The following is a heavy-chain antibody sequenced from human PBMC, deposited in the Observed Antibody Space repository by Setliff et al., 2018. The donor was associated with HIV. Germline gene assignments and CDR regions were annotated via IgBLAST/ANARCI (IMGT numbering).Heavy chain of an antibody. D-gene: IGHD3-16*02. V-gene: IGHV4-4*02. CDR1: RDSITNNYW. CDR2: VRHGGST. Sequence: SETLSLTCSVSRDSITNNYWWSWVRQPPGKGLEWIGEVRHGGSTNYNPFLKSRVTILVDNSKNQFSLNVNSVTAADTAIYYCARESLNLGELSSNPDASDIWGQGTMVTVS. J-gene: IGHJ3*02. CDR3: ARESLNLGELSSNPDASDI.